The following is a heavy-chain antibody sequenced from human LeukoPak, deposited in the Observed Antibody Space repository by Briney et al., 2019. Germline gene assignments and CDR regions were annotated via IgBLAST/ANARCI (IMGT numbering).Heavy chain of an antibody. CDR1: GGSISSYY. CDR2: IYYSGST. D-gene: IGHD5-12*01. CDR3: ARRVIVAATKLRTNNWFDP. Sequence: SETLSLTCTVSGGSISSYYWSWIRQPPGKGLEWIGYIYYSGSTNYNPSLKSRVTISVDTSKNQFSLKLSSVTAADTAVYYCARRVIVAATKLRTNNWFDPWGQGTLVTVSS. V-gene: IGHV4-59*01. J-gene: IGHJ5*02.